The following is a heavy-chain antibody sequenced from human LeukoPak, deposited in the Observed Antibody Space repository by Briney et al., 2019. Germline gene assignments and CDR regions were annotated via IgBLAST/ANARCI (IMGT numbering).Heavy chain of an antibody. CDR3: ATTTVSGTTDY. CDR1: GYTFTSYG. V-gene: IGHV1-18*01. J-gene: IGHJ4*02. Sequence: ASVKVSCKASGYTFTSYGISWVRQAPGQRLEWMGWISAYNGNTNYAQKLQGRVTMTTDTSTSTAYMELRSLRSEDTAVYYCATTTVSGTTDYWGQGTLVTVSS. D-gene: IGHD1-7*01. CDR2: ISAYNGNT.